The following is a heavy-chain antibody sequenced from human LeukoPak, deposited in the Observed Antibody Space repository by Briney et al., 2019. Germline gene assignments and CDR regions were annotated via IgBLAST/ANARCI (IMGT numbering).Heavy chain of an antibody. CDR2: ISYSGST. D-gene: IGHD3-10*01. CDR1: GGSVSSGSDY. Sequence: PSETLSLTCTVSGGSVSSGSDYWSWIRQPPGKGLEWIGHISYSGSTNYNPSLKSRVTISLDTSKNQLSLKLSSVTTADTAVYYCARGQAALWFGELWGQGTPVTVSS. CDR3: ARGQAALWFGEL. J-gene: IGHJ4*02. V-gene: IGHV4-61*01.